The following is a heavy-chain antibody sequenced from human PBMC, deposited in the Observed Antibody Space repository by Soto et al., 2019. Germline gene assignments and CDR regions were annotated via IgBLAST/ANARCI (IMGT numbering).Heavy chain of an antibody. Sequence: PSETLSLTCAFYGGSFIGYYWSWIRQPPGKVREWMGEINHSGSTNYNPSLKGRVTISVDTSKNQFSLKLSSVTAAETAVYYCARWGGLRFLEWLPNTLYYYYGMDVWGQGTTVTVSS. CDR1: GGSFIGYY. V-gene: IGHV4-34*01. CDR3: ARWGGLRFLEWLPNTLYYYYGMDV. CDR2: INHSGST. J-gene: IGHJ6*02. D-gene: IGHD3-3*01.